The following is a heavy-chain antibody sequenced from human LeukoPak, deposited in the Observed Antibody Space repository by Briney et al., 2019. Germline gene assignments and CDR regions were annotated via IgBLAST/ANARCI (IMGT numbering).Heavy chain of an antibody. CDR3: TTHLTIHLLREAIFGVVPGYGMDV. V-gene: IGHV3-15*07. J-gene: IGHJ6*02. CDR1: GFTFSSYG. D-gene: IGHD3-3*01. Sequence: GSLELSCAASGFTFSSYGMHWVRQAPGKGLEWVGRIKTKTSGGTTDYAASVKGRFTISRDDSKNTLFLRMNSLKREDTAVYYCTTHLTIHLLREAIFGVVPGYGMDVWGQGTTVTVSS. CDR2: IKTKTSGGTT.